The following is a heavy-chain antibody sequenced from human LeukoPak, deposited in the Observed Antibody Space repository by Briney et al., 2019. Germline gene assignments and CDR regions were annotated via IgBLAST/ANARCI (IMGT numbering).Heavy chain of an antibody. D-gene: IGHD2-8*01. J-gene: IGHJ6*03. CDR2: ISGSGGST. CDR3: AREYATPRFNYYYYYMDV. CDR1: GFTFSSYA. Sequence: PGGSLRLSCAASGFTFSSYAMSWVRQAPGKGLEWVSAISGSGGSTYYADSVKGRFTISRDNSKNTLYLQMNSLRAEDTAVYYCAREYATPRFNYYYYYMDVWGKGTTVTVSS. V-gene: IGHV3-23*01.